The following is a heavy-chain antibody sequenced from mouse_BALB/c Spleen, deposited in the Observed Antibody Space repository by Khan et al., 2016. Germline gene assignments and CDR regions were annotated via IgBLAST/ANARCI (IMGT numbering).Heavy chain of an antibody. Sequence: QVQLQQSGAELVKPGASVKLSCKASGYTFTSYYMYWVKQRPGHGLEWIGEINPSNGGTNFNEKFKSKATLTVDKSSSTAYMQLSSLTSEDSAVYYGTRRTHYYGCYVDYWGQGTTLTVSS. CDR3: TRRTHYYGCYVDY. V-gene: IGHV1S81*02. CDR1: GYTFTSYY. D-gene: IGHD1-2*01. CDR2: INPSNGGT. J-gene: IGHJ2*01.